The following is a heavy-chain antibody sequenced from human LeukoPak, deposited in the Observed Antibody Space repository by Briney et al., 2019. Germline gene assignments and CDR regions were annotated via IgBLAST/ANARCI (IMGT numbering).Heavy chain of an antibody. J-gene: IGHJ4*02. CDR1: GGSFSGYY. V-gene: IGHV4-34*01. Sequence: SETLSLTCAVYGGSFSGYYWSWIRQPPGKGLVWIGEINHSGSTNYNLSLKSRVTISVDTSKNQFSLRLSSVTAADTAVYYCARLYGDYAPFDYWGQGTLVTVSS. CDR3: ARLYGDYAPFDY. D-gene: IGHD4-17*01. CDR2: INHSGST.